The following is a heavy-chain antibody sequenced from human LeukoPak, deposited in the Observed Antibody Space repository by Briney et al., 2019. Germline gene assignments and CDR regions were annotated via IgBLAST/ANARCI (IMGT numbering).Heavy chain of an antibody. CDR3: AAMTTVTLFDY. Sequence: SETLSLTCTVSGGSISSGGYYWSWIRQHPGKGLEWIGYIYYSGSTYYNPSLKSRVTISVDTSKKQFSLKLSSVTAADTAVYYCAAMTTVTLFDYWGQTTLVTVSS. D-gene: IGHD4-11*01. CDR1: GGSISSGGYY. J-gene: IGHJ4*02. CDR2: IYYSGST. V-gene: IGHV4-31*03.